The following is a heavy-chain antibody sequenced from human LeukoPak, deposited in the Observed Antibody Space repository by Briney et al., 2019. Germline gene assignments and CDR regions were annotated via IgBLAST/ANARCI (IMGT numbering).Heavy chain of an antibody. J-gene: IGHJ5*02. CDR1: GGTFSSYA. Sequence: ASVKVSCKASGGTFSSYAISWVRQAPGQGLEWMGGIIPIFGTANYAQKFQGRVTITADKSTSTAYMELSSLRSEDTAAYYCARGGYSSSWTSEGSTSWFDPWGQGTLVTVSS. D-gene: IGHD6-13*01. V-gene: IGHV1-69*06. CDR3: ARGGYSSSWTSEGSTSWFDP. CDR2: IIPIFGTA.